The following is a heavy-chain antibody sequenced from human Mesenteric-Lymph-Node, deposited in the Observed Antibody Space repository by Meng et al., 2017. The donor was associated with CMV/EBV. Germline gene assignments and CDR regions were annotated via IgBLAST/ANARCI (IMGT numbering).Heavy chain of an antibody. CDR3: ARVDCTRPSCYDNWFDP. CDR1: GGSISSSRYY. J-gene: IGHJ5*02. CDR2: IYYSGST. Sequence: SETLSLTCTVSGGSISSSRYYWGWIRQPPGKGLEWIGSIYYSGSTYYNPSLKSRVNMSVDTSKNHFSLQLSSVTAADTAMYYCARVDCTRPSCYDNWFDPWGRGTLVTVSS. V-gene: IGHV4-39*07. D-gene: IGHD2-2*01.